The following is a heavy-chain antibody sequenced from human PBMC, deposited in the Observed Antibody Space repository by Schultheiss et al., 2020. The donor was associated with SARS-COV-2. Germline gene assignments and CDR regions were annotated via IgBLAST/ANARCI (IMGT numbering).Heavy chain of an antibody. Sequence: SETLSLTCAVSGGSISSSNWWSWIRQPSGKGLEWIGYIYYSGSTNYNPSLKSRVTISVDTSKNQFSLKVSSVTAADTAVYYCARGVPGGYLYDYWGQGTLVTVSS. D-gene: IGHD5-18*01. CDR1: GGSISSSNW. CDR3: ARGVPGGYLYDY. CDR2: IYYSGST. V-gene: IGHV4-61*05. J-gene: IGHJ4*02.